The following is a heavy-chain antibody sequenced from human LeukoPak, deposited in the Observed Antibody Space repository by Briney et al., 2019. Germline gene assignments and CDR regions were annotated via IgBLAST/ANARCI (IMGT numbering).Heavy chain of an antibody. CDR1: GFTFSTYA. CDR2: ISGSGVST. J-gene: IGHJ4*02. V-gene: IGHV3-23*01. Sequence: GGSLRLSCAASGFTFSTYAMSWVRQAPGKGPAWVSVISGSGVSTYYADSVKGRFTISRDNSKSMLYLQMNSLRAEDTARYYCAKATYSGSYEGLDYWGQGTLVTVSS. CDR3: AKATYSGSYEGLDY. D-gene: IGHD1-26*01.